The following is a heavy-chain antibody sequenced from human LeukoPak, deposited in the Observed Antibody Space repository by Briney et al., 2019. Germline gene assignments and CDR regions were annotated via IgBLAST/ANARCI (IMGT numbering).Heavy chain of an antibody. D-gene: IGHD5-24*01. J-gene: IGHJ3*02. CDR1: GFTFSSYG. CDR3: AKEREMATIGDDAFDI. CDR2: IRYDGSNK. V-gene: IGHV3-30*02. Sequence: GGSLRLSSAASGFTFSSYGMHWVRQAPDKGLEWVAFIRYDGSNKYYADSVKGRFTISRDNSKNTLYLQMNSLRAEDTAVYYCAKEREMATIGDDAFDIWGQGTMVTVSS.